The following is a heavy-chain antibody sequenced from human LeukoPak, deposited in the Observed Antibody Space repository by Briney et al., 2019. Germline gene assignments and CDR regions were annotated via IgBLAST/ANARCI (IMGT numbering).Heavy chain of an antibody. Sequence: SETLSLTCAVYGGSFSGYYWSWIRQPPGKGLEWIGEINHSGSTNYNPSLKSRVTISVDTPKNQFSLKLSSVTAADTAVYYCARGPIGVVRGVISYYFDYWGQGTLVTVSS. J-gene: IGHJ4*02. CDR2: INHSGST. CDR3: ARGPIGVVRGVISYYFDY. CDR1: GGSFSGYY. V-gene: IGHV4-34*01. D-gene: IGHD3-10*01.